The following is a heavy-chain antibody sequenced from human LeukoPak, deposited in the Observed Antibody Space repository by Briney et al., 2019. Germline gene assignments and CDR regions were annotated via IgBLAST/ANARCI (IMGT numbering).Heavy chain of an antibody. Sequence: ASVKVSCKASGYTFTGYYMHWVRQAPGQGLEWMGWINPNSGGTNYAQKFQGRVNMTRDTSISTAYMELSRLRSDDTAVYYCARDYGDGYNLYYFDYWGQGTLVTVSS. CDR1: GYTFTGYY. CDR3: ARDYGDGYNLYYFDY. CDR2: INPNSGGT. D-gene: IGHD5-24*01. J-gene: IGHJ4*02. V-gene: IGHV1-2*02.